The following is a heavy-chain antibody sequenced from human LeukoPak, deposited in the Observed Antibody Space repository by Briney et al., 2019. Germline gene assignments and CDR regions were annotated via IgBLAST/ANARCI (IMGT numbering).Heavy chain of an antibody. CDR2: IQYEGSNK. Sequence: GSLRLSCAASGFAFSRYGMHWVRQAPVKGLEWVAFIQYEGSNKYYTDSVKGRFTISRDNSKNTLYLQVNSLRAEDTAVYYCAKDQSGFCSSSSCYTIDYWGQGTLVTVSS. D-gene: IGHD2-2*02. CDR1: GFAFSRYG. J-gene: IGHJ4*02. CDR3: AKDQSGFCSSSSCYTIDY. V-gene: IGHV3-30*02.